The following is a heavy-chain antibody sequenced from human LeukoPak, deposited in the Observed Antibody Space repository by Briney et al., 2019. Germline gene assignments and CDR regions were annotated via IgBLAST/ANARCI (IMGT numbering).Heavy chain of an antibody. J-gene: IGHJ3*02. Sequence: GGSLRLSCAASGFTFDDYAMPWVRHAPGKGLEWVSGINWNTNSIKYADSVKGRFTISRDNAKNSLYLQMNSLRAEDTALYYCAKGTTFDAFDMWGQGTMVTVSS. CDR1: GFTFDDYA. CDR3: AKGTTFDAFDM. V-gene: IGHV3-9*01. CDR2: INWNTNSI. D-gene: IGHD3-16*01.